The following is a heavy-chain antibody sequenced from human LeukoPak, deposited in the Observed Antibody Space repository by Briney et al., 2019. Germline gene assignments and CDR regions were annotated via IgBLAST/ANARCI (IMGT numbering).Heavy chain of an antibody. V-gene: IGHV3-21*01. D-gene: IGHD2-2*02. Sequence: GGSLRLSCAASGFTFSSYSMNWVRQAPGKGLEWVSSISSSSSYIYYADSVKGRFTISRDNAKNSLYLQMNSLRAEDTAVYYCARDRIPAAITGDAFDISGQGTMVTVSS. CDR2: ISSSSSYI. CDR1: GFTFSSYS. J-gene: IGHJ3*02. CDR3: ARDRIPAAITGDAFDI.